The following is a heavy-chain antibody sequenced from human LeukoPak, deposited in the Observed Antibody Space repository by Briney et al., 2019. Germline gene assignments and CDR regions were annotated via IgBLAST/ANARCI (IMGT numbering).Heavy chain of an antibody. Sequence: PSETLSLTCAVYGGSFSGYYWSWIRQPPGKGLEWIGEINHSGSTNYNPSLKSRVTISVDTSKNQFSLKLSSVTAADTAVYYCARLSSSYHAFDIWGQGTMVTVSS. CDR2: INHSGST. V-gene: IGHV4-34*01. J-gene: IGHJ3*02. CDR1: GGSFSGYY. CDR3: ARLSSSYHAFDI. D-gene: IGHD6-13*01.